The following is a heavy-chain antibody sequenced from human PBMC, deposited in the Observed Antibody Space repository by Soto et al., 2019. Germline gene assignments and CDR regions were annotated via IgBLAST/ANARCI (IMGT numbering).Heavy chain of an antibody. V-gene: IGHV3-21*01. Sequence: GGSLRLSCAASGFTFSSYAMSWVRQAPGKGLEWVSFISSSSSYIYYADSMKGRFTISRDNAKNSLYLQMNSLRAEDTAVYYCARERSGRPDAFDIWGQGTMVTVSS. D-gene: IGHD1-26*01. CDR2: ISSSSSYI. CDR3: ARERSGRPDAFDI. CDR1: GFTFSSYA. J-gene: IGHJ3*02.